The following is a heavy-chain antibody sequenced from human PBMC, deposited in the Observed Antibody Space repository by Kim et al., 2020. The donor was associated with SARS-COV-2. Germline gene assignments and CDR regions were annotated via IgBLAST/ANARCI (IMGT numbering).Heavy chain of an antibody. CDR1: GFTFGDYA. Sequence: GGSLRLSCTASGFTFGDYAMSWVRQAPGKGLEWVGFIRSKAYGGTTEYAASVKGRFTISRDDSKSIAYLQMNSLKTEDTAVYYCTRDYDFWSGYPGILFRFDPWGQGTLVTVSS. D-gene: IGHD3-3*01. CDR2: IRSKAYGGTT. J-gene: IGHJ5*02. CDR3: TRDYDFWSGYPGILFRFDP. V-gene: IGHV3-49*04.